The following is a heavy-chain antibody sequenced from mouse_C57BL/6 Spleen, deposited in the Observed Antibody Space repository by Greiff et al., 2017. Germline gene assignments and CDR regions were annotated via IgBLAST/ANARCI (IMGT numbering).Heavy chain of an antibody. D-gene: IGHD2-3*01. J-gene: IGHJ3*01. CDR2: IYPGDGDT. CDR3: ASQGNGYFFAY. CDR1: GYAFSSYW. Sequence: QVHVKQSGAELVKPGASVKISCKASGYAFSSYWMNWVKQRPGKGLEWIGQIYPGDGDTNYNGKFKGKATLTADKSSSTAYMQLSSLTSEDSAVYFCASQGNGYFFAYWGQGTLVTVSA. V-gene: IGHV1-80*01.